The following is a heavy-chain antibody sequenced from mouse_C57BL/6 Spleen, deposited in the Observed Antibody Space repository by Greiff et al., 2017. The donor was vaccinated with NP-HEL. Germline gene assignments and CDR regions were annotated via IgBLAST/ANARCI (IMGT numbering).Heavy chain of an antibody. CDR1: GFTFSDYG. D-gene: IGHD1-1*01. J-gene: IGHJ4*01. Sequence: EVKLVESGGGLVKPGGSLKLSCAASGFTFSDYGMHWVRQAPEKGLEWVAYISSGSSTIYYADTVKGRFTISRDNAKNTLFLHMTSLRSEDTALYYCARRYYYGSSYFYAMDYWGQGPSVTVSS. CDR2: ISSGSSTI. V-gene: IGHV5-17*01. CDR3: ARRYYYGSSYFYAMDY.